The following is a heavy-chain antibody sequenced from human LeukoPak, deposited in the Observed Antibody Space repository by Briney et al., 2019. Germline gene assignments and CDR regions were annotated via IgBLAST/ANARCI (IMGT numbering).Heavy chain of an antibody. CDR2: VSGSGGST. V-gene: IGHV3-23*01. CDR3: ARKLDSSGYSIDC. CDR1: GFTFSSYA. J-gene: IGHJ4*02. D-gene: IGHD3-22*01. Sequence: GGSLRLSCAASGFTFSSYAMSWVRQAPGKGLEWVSGVSGSGGSTYYADSVKGRFTISRDNSKNTLSLQMNSLRAEDTAVYYCARKLDSSGYSIDCWGQGTLVTVSS.